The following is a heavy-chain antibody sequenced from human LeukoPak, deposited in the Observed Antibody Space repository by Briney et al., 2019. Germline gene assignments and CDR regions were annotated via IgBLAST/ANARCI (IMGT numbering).Heavy chain of an antibody. CDR3: SKDLLPFDWFFPDY. D-gene: IGHD3-9*01. J-gene: IGHJ4*02. CDR1: GFTFSSYG. CDR2: ILYDGSNK. Sequence: PGGCLRLSCAASGFTFSSYGMDWVRQAPGKGREWVAVILYDGSNKNYADSVKGRLTIYRDNSKNPLYLQMNSLRAEDTAVYYCSKDLLPFDWFFPDYWGQGTLVTVSS. V-gene: IGHV3-30*18.